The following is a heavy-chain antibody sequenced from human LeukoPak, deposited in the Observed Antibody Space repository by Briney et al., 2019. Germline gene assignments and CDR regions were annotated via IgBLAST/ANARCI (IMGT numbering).Heavy chain of an antibody. V-gene: IGHV3-30-3*01. CDR1: GFTFSSYA. J-gene: IGHJ4*02. CDR3: AREVLWFGELLGY. Sequence: GGSLRLSCAASGFTFSSYAMHWVRQAPGKGLEWVAVISYDGSNKYYADSVKGRFTISRDNSKNTLYLQMNSLRAEDTAVYYCAREVLWFGELLGYWGQGTLVTVSS. CDR2: ISYDGSNK. D-gene: IGHD3-10*01.